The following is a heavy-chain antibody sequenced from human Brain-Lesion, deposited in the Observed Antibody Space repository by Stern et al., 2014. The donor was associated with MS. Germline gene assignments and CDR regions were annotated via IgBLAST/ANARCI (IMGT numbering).Heavy chain of an antibody. D-gene: IGHD2-2*01. CDR2: IFNSGST. CDR1: GGSISSGGYY. V-gene: IGHV4-61*02. Sequence: QLQLQESGPGLVKPSQTLSLSCTVSGGSISSGGYYWSWIRQPAGKGLEWIGRIFNSGSTSYTPSIKGRVTISIDTSKNQFSLRLNSMTAADTAVYYCARGRVVPGFQYYATDVWGQGTTVIVSS. J-gene: IGHJ6*02. CDR3: ARGRVVPGFQYYATDV.